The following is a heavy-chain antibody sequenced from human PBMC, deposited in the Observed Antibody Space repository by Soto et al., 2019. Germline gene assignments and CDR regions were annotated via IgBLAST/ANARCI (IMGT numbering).Heavy chain of an antibody. CDR2: INPSGDST. CDR1: GYTFSNYY. CDR3: ARGGGLAGYMDV. V-gene: IGHV1-46*03. D-gene: IGHD3-16*01. Sequence: ASVKVSCKASGYTFSNYYIHWVRQAPGQGLEWMGIINPSGDSTSYAQKFQDRVTLTRDASSSIVTMELSSLRSEDTAVYFCARGGGLAGYMDVWGTGSTV. J-gene: IGHJ6*03.